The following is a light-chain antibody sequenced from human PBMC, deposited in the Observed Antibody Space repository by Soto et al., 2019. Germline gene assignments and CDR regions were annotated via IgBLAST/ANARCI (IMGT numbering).Light chain of an antibody. Sequence: NFMLTQPHSVSESPGKTVTISCTRSSGSIASIYVQWYQQRPGSAPTTVIYEDNQRPSGVPDRFSGSIDSSSNSASLTISGLKTEDEADYYCQSYDSSNQGVFGGGTKVTVL. V-gene: IGLV6-57*04. CDR2: EDN. CDR1: SGSIASIY. J-gene: IGLJ2*01. CDR3: QSYDSSNQGV.